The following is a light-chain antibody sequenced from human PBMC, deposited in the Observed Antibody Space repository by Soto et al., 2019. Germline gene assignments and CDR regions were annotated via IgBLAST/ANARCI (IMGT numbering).Light chain of an antibody. CDR3: QQTYSIPWT. CDR2: TAS. CDR1: QTIGRY. J-gene: IGKJ1*01. Sequence: DLPMTQSPSSLSASVGDRITITCRASQTIGRYLNWYQHQPGKAPKLLIYTASTLQSGVPSRFSGSGSGTDFTLTISSLQPEDFATYYCQQTYSIPWTFGQGTKLEIK. V-gene: IGKV1-39*01.